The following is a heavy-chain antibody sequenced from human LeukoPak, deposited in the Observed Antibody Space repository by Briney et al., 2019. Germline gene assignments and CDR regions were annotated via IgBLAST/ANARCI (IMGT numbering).Heavy chain of an antibody. D-gene: IGHD3-3*01. CDR3: ARAYYDFWSGANYYYYMDV. V-gene: IGHV7-4-1*02. J-gene: IGHJ6*03. CDR1: GYTFTSYA. Sequence: ASVKDSCKASGYTFTSYAMNWVRQAPGQGLEWMGWINTNSGNPTYGQGFTGRFVFSLDTSVSTAYLQISSLKAEDTAVYYCARAYYDFWSGANYYYYMDVWGKGTMVTVSS. CDR2: INTNSGNP.